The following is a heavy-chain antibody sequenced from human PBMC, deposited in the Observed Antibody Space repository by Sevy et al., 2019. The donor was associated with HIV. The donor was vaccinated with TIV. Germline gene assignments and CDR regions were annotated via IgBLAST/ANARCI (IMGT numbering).Heavy chain of an antibody. Sequence: GGSLRLSCAISGFTVNDKYIIWVRQAPGKGLEWVSVIFSSGSTYYADSAKGRFTISRDNTKNIVYLQMNSVRAEDTPVYYCVSLFLWDRSDRSYFDYWGQGTLVTVSS. D-gene: IGHD1-26*01. J-gene: IGHJ4*02. V-gene: IGHV3-66*02. CDR1: GFTVNDKY. CDR2: IFSSGST. CDR3: VSLFLWDRSDRSYFDY.